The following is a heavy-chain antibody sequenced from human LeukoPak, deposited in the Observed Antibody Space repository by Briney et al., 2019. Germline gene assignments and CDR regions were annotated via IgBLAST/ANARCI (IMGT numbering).Heavy chain of an antibody. V-gene: IGHV1-69*06. CDR2: IIPIFGTA. CDR1: GGTFSSYA. D-gene: IGHD6-19*01. Sequence: ASVKVSCKASGGTFSSYAISWVRQAPGQGLEWMGGIIPIFGTANYAQKFQGRVTITADKSTSTAYMELRSLSSDDTAVYYCAREGAVAGVENDYWGQGTLVTVSS. J-gene: IGHJ4*02. CDR3: AREGAVAGVENDY.